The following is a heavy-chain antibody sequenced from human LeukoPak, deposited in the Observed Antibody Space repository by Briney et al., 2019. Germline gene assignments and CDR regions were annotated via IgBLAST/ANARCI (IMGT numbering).Heavy chain of an antibody. J-gene: IGHJ4*02. D-gene: IGHD3-10*01. CDR2: IKSKTDGGTT. CDR3: TTSAPYGSGSFDY. V-gene: IGHV3-15*01. CDR1: GFTFSSYS. Sequence: GGSLRLSCAASGFTFSSYSMNWVRQAPGKGLEWVGRIKSKTDGGTTDYAAPVKGRFTISRDDSKNTLYLQMNSLKTEDTAVYYCTTSAPYGSGSFDYWGQGTLDTVSS.